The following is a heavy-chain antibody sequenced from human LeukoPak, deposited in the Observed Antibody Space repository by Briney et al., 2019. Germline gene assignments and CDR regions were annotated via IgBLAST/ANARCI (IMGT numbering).Heavy chain of an antibody. D-gene: IGHD3-10*01. CDR2: IWYDGSDK. V-gene: IGHV3-33*06. CDR1: GFTFSSYG. CDR3: AKDRGPAGVSGFDY. J-gene: IGHJ4*02. Sequence: GRSLRLSCAASGFTFSSYGMHWVRQAPGKGLEWGAVIWYDGSDKYYADSVKGRFTISRDNSKNTLYLQMNSLRAEDTAVYYWAKDRGPAGVSGFDYWGQGTLVTVSS.